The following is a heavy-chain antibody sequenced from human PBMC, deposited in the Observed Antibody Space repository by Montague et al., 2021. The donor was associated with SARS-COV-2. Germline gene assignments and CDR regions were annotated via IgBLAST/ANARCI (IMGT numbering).Heavy chain of an antibody. CDR1: GVSISSGSYY. Sequence: SETLSLTCSVSGVSISSGSYYWSWVRQPPGKGLEWIGYVYHTGSTNYNPSLKSRSTISVDTSNNQFSLRLSSVTAADTAVYYCARAYCGGDCHVGPWGQGILVTVSS. J-gene: IGHJ5*02. CDR2: VYHTGST. V-gene: IGHV4-61*01. D-gene: IGHD2-21*02. CDR3: ARAYCGGDCHVGP.